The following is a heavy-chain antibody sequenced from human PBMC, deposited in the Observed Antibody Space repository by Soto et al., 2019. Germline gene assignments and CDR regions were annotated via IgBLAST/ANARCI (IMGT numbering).Heavy chain of an antibody. J-gene: IGHJ4*02. CDR1: GGSFSGYY. D-gene: IGHD5-18*01. CDR2: INHSGST. CDR3: ARLPRGAAMAAVDY. V-gene: IGHV4-34*01. Sequence: SETLSLTCAVYGGSFSGYYWSWIRQPPGKGLEWIGKINHSGSTNYNPSLKSRVTISVDTSKNQFSLKLSSVTAADTAVYYCARLPRGAAMAAVDYWGQGTLVTVSS.